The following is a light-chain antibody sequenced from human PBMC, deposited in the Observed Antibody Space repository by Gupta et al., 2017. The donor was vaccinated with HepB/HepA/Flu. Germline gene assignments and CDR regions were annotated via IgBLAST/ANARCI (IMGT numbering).Light chain of an antibody. CDR1: SLRRCY. V-gene: IGLV3-19*01. Sequence: SSVLTQPPAVSVALGQTVRITCQGDSLRRCYGSWYQQKPGQAPVLVIYDKHTRPSGIPGLFAGSSSKNTASLTITGDQAEDEADYYCNSRGNGGYVVFGEGTKVTVL. CDR2: DKH. J-gene: IGLJ2*01. CDR3: NSRGNGGYVV.